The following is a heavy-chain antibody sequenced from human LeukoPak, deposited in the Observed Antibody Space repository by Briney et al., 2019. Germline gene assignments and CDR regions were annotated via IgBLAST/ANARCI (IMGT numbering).Heavy chain of an antibody. CDR3: ARVTILAAFDI. V-gene: IGHV3-21*01. CDR1: GFTFSSYS. D-gene: IGHD4-11*01. J-gene: IGHJ3*02. CDR2: ISSSSSYI. Sequence: GGSLRLSCAASGFTFSSYSMNCVRQAPGKGLEWVSSISSSSSYIYYADSVKCRFTISGDNAKNSLYLQMNSLRAEDTAVYYCARVTILAAFDIWGQGTMVTVSS.